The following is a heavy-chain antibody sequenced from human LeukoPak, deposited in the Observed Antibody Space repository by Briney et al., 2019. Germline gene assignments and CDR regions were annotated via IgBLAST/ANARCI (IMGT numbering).Heavy chain of an antibody. D-gene: IGHD6-13*01. J-gene: IGHJ5*02. V-gene: IGHV6-1*01. CDR2: TFYRSKWYN. CDR3: ARVVSAATGNWSDP. Sequence: PSQTLSLTCGISGDSVSSNSAAWHWIRQSPSRGLEWLGRTFYRSKWYNDYAVSVRSRITINPDTSENQFSLQLNSVNPEDTAVYFCARVVSAATGNWSDPWGQGTLVTVSS. CDR1: GDSVSSNSAA.